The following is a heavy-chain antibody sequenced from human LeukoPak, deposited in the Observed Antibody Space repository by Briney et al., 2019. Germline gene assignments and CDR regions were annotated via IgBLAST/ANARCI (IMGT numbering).Heavy chain of an antibody. V-gene: IGHV3-49*04. CDR2: IRSKAYGGTT. Sequence: PGGSLRLSCAASGFTFSYYNMNWVRQAPGKGLEWVGFIRSKAYGGTTEYAASVKGRFTISRDDSKSIAYLQMNSLKTEDTAVYYCTRDLRGYYYDSSGSITSWYFDYWGQGTLVTVSS. J-gene: IGHJ4*02. CDR3: TRDLRGYYYDSSGSITSWYFDY. D-gene: IGHD3-22*01. CDR1: GFTFSYYN.